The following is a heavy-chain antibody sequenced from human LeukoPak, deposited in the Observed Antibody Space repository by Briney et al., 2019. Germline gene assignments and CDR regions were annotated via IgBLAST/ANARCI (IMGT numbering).Heavy chain of an antibody. CDR1: GLTFSDYY. CDR3: ARDGHYTIYELRFDY. V-gene: IGHV3-7*01. Sequence: PGGSLRLSCAVSGLTFSDYYMSWVRQAPGKGLEWVANINQDGSEKYCVDSLKGRFTISRDNAENSLYLQMNSLRAEDTGVYYCARDGHYTIYELRFDYWGQGALVTVSS. J-gene: IGHJ4*02. D-gene: IGHD5/OR15-5a*01. CDR2: INQDGSEK.